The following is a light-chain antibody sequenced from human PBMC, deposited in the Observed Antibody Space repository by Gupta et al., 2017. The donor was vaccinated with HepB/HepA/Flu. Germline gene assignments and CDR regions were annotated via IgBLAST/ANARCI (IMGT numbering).Light chain of an antibody. Sequence: QTVVTQEPSLTVSPGGTVTLTCGSSAGAVTSDNYANWIQQRPAHTPRPLIYSTTNKHAWTPARFSGSILGNKAALTLSGVQADDEDEYYCLLYDSGVRVFGGGTKLTVL. V-gene: IGLV7-43*01. J-gene: IGLJ3*02. CDR1: AGAVTSDNY. CDR2: STT. CDR3: LLYDSGVRV.